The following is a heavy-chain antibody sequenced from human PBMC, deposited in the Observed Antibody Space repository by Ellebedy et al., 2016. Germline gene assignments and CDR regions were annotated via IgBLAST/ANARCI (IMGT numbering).Heavy chain of an antibody. D-gene: IGHD3-10*01. V-gene: IGHV3-23*01. J-gene: IGHJ4*02. Sequence: GESLKISCEASGFTFSSHAMSWVRQAPGKGPEWVSAVVGSGERTFYADSVKGRFTISRDNSKNRLYLQMSSLKVEDTATYYCANGGGSGTYYNGYWGQGTLVTVSS. CDR3: ANGGGSGTYYNGY. CDR2: VVGSGERT. CDR1: GFTFSSHA.